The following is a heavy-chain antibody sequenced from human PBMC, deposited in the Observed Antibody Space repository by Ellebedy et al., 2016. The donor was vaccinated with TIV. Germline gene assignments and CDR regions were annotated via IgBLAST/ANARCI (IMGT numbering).Heavy chain of an antibody. J-gene: IGHJ6*02. D-gene: IGHD3-3*01. CDR2: ISYDGSNK. V-gene: IGHV3-30-3*02. CDR3: AKDPGSGYYYYYVMDV. CDR1: GFTFSSDA. Sequence: GGSLRLSCAASGFTFSSDAMHWVRQAPGKGLEWVAVISYDGSNKYYADSVKGRFTISRDNSKNPLYLQMNSLRAEDTAVYYCAKDPGSGYYYYYVMDVWGQGTTVTVSS.